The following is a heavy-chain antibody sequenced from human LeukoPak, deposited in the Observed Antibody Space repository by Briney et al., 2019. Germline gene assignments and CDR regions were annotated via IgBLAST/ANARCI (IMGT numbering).Heavy chain of an antibody. CDR3: ARVSIRLRFLEWLPDNWFDP. Sequence: SETLSLTCTVSGGSISSYYWNWIRQPPGKGLEWIGYIYYSGSTNYNPSLKSRVTISVDTSKNQFSLKLSSVTAADTAVYYCARVSIRLRFLEWLPDNWFDPWGQGTLVTVSS. V-gene: IGHV4-59*01. J-gene: IGHJ5*02. CDR2: IYYSGST. D-gene: IGHD3-3*01. CDR1: GGSISSYY.